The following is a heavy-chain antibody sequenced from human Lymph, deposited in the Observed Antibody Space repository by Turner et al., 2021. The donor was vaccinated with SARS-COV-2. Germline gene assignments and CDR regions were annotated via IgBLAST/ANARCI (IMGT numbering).Heavy chain of an antibody. J-gene: IGHJ6*02. CDR2: NSYDGSNK. CDR3: ARDDREFWSGYYTHYYYYGMDV. Sequence: QVQLVEYCGDVVQPGRSVRHYCEASGFTFSSYDMHWVHQAPGKGLEWVADNSYDGSNKNYADSVKGRCTISRDNSKNTLYLQMNSLRAEETAVYYCARDDREFWSGYYTHYYYYGMDVWGQGTTVTVSS. V-gene: IGHV3-30*04. CDR1: GFTFSSYD. D-gene: IGHD3-3*01.